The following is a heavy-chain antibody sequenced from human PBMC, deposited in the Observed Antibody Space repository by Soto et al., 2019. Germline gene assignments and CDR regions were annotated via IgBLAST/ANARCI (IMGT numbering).Heavy chain of an antibody. CDR3: ARAPGSYGNYSLDS. J-gene: IGHJ4*02. V-gene: IGHV4-59*01. D-gene: IGHD3-16*01. CDR1: GDSLRSYY. Sequence: QVQLQESGPGLVRTSETLSLTCSVSGDSLRSYYWSWIRQSPGKGLEWLGYIYNGGGPKYNPSLHRRVTVAVDKSKNQFFLRLTSVTAADSAVYYCARAPGSYGNYSLDSWGQGTLVTVSS. CDR2: IYNGGGP.